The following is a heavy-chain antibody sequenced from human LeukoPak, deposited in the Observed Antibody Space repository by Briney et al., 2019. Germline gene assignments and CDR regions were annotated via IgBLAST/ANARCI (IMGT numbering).Heavy chain of an antibody. D-gene: IGHD5/OR15-5a*01. CDR2: IYTSGST. J-gene: IGHJ6*03. V-gene: IGHV4-4*07. CDR1: GDSIDGYY. CDR3: ARAQRGFTVFEYYFYYNMDV. Sequence: SETLSLTCTVSGDSIDGYYWSWIRQPAGEGLEWIGHIYTSGSTNYNPSLKSRITMSVDTSKNQFSLNLSSVTAADTAVYYCARAQRGFTVFEYYFYYNMDVWGKGTTVTVSS.